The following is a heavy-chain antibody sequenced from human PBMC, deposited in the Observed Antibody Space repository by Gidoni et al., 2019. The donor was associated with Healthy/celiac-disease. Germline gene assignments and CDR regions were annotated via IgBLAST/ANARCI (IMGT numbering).Heavy chain of an antibody. CDR2: ISAYNGNT. D-gene: IGHD4-17*01. Sequence: QLQLVHAGDEVKKPGASVKVSCKASGYTFASYGISGVRQATGQGLEWMGWISAYNGNTNDAQKLHGRVTMTTDTSPSTAYMELRSLRSDDTAVYYCAKDSYYGGYMYAFDIWGQGTMVTVSS. CDR3: AKDSYYGGYMYAFDI. CDR1: GYTFASYG. V-gene: IGHV1-18*01. J-gene: IGHJ3*02.